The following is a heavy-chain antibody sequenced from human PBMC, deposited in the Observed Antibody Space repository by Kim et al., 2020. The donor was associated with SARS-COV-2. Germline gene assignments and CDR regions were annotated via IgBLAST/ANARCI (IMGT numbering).Heavy chain of an antibody. J-gene: IGHJ4*02. V-gene: IGHV4-34*01. Sequence: NYNPSLKSRVTISVYTSKNQFSLKLSSVTAADTAVYYCARAIVGAVSDYWGQGTLVTVSS. CDR3: ARAIVGAVSDY. D-gene: IGHD1-26*01.